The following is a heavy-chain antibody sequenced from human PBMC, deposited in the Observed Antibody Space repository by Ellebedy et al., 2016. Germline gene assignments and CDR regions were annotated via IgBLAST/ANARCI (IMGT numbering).Heavy chain of an antibody. CDR1: GGSISSGDYY. CDR2: IYYSGST. J-gene: IGHJ3*02. V-gene: IGHV4-30-4*01. Sequence: SETLSLTCTFSGGSISSGDYYWSWIRQPPGKGLEWIGYIYYSGSTYYNPSLKSRVTISVDTSKNQFSLKLSSVTAADTAVYYCARVLLWFGELLEVDAFDIWGQGTMVTVSS. D-gene: IGHD3-10*01. CDR3: ARVLLWFGELLEVDAFDI.